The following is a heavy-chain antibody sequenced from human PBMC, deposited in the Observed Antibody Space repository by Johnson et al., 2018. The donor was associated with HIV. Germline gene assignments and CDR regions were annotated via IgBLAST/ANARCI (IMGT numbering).Heavy chain of an antibody. V-gene: IGHV3-9*01. CDR3: AKDIASMIVVVRGAFDI. CDR2: ISWNSGSI. Sequence: EVQVVESGGGLVQPGGSLRLSCAASGFTFDDYAMHWVRQAPGKGLEWVSGISWNSGSIGYADSVKGRFTISRDNAKNSLYLQMNSLRAEDTALYYCAKDIASMIVVVRGAFDIWGQGTMVTVSS. J-gene: IGHJ3*02. D-gene: IGHD3-22*01. CDR1: GFTFDDYA.